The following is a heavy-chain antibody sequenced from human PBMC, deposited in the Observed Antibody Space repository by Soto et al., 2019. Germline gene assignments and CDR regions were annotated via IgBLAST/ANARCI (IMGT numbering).Heavy chain of an antibody. Sequence: ASVKVSCKASGYTFTGYYMHWVRQAPGQGLEWMGWINPNSGGTNYAQKFQGWVTMTRDTSISTAYMELSRLRSDDTAVYYCARWEVGCDFWSGRPNYYYYYGMDVWGQGTTVTVSS. CDR1: GYTFTGYY. CDR3: ARWEVGCDFWSGRPNYYYYYGMDV. D-gene: IGHD3-3*01. CDR2: INPNSGGT. J-gene: IGHJ6*02. V-gene: IGHV1-2*04.